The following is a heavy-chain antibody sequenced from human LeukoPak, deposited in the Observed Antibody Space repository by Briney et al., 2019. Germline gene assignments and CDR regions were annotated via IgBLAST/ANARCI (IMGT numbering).Heavy chain of an antibody. CDR3: ARDDSGSYPFDY. D-gene: IGHD1-26*01. J-gene: IGHJ4*02. V-gene: IGHV1-2*02. Sequence: GGSLRLSCAASGYTFTGYYMHWVRQAPGQGLEWMGWINPNSGGTNYAQKFQGRVTMTRDTSISTAYMELSRLRSDDTAVYYCARDDSGSYPFDYWGQGTLVTVSS. CDR2: INPNSGGT. CDR1: GYTFTGYY.